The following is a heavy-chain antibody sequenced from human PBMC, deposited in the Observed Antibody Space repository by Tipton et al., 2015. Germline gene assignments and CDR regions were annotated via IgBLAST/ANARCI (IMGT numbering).Heavy chain of an antibody. V-gene: IGHV3-23*01. CDR2: ISDSGAST. D-gene: IGHD5-18*01. J-gene: IGHJ5*02. Sequence: GSLRLSCAASGFTFSYYAMSWVRQAPGKGLEWVSGISDSGASTYYADSVKGRFTISRDNSKSTLYLQMNSLRAEDTAVYYCTKDAFLYNYGPWNWFDPWGQGTLVTVSS. CDR1: GFTFSYYA. CDR3: TKDAFLYNYGPWNWFDP.